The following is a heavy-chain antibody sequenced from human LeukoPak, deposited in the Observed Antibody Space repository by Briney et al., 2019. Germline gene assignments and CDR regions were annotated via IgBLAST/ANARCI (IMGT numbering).Heavy chain of an antibody. CDR3: ATAGVGATLNDAFDI. V-gene: IGHV1-24*01. Sequence: ASVKVSCKVSGYTLTELSMHWVRQAPGKGLEWMGGFDPEDGETIYAQKFQGRVTMTEDTSTDTAYMELSSLRSEDTAVYYCATAGVGATLNDAFDIWGQGTMVTVSS. CDR1: GYTLTELS. J-gene: IGHJ3*02. CDR2: FDPEDGET. D-gene: IGHD1-26*01.